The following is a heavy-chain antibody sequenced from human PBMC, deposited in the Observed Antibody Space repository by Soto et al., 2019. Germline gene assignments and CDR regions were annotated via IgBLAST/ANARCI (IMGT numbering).Heavy chain of an antibody. Sequence: GGSLRLSCAASGFTVSSNYMSWVRQAPGKGLECVSVIYSGGSTYYADSVKGRFTISRDNSKNTLYLQMNSLRAEDTAMYYCARDRGRDGYNLLYYYGMDVWGQGTTVTVSS. CDR3: ARDRGRDGYNLLYYYGMDV. D-gene: IGHD5-12*01. V-gene: IGHV3-53*01. CDR2: IYSGGST. J-gene: IGHJ6*02. CDR1: GFTVSSNY.